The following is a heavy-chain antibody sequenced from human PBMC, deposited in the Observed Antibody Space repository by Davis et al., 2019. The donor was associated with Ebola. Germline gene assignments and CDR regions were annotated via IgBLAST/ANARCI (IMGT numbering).Heavy chain of an antibody. D-gene: IGHD5-12*01. J-gene: IGHJ4*02. V-gene: IGHV1-3*01. CDR2: INAGNGNT. CDR3: AREVVATNSRDFDY. CDR1: GYTFTSYA. Sequence: ASVKVSCKASGYTFTSYAMHWVRQAPGQRLEWMGWINAGNGNTKYSQKFQGRVTITRDTSASTAYMELSSLRSEDTAVYYCAREVVATNSRDFDYWGQGTLVTVSS.